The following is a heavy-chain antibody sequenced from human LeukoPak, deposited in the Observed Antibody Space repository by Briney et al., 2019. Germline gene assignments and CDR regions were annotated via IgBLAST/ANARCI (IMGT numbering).Heavy chain of an antibody. CDR1: GFTFSSYS. J-gene: IGHJ6*02. V-gene: IGHV3-21*04. CDR3: GKDVLAGGLDV. Sequence: GGSLRLSCAASGFTFSSYSINWVRQAPGKGLEWVSSISSSNTDIYYADSVKGRFTISRDNAKNSLYLQMNSLRAEDTALYYCGKDVLAGGLDVWGQGTTVTVSS. CDR2: ISSSNTDI.